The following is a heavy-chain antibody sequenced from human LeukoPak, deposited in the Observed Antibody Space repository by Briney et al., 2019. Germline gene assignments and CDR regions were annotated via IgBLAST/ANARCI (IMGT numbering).Heavy chain of an antibody. CDR3: ASLDSSGFAFDY. CDR1: GFTVSNNY. J-gene: IGHJ4*02. Sequence: GGSLRLSCAASGFTVSNNYMTWVRQAPGKGLEWVSVIYSGGSTYYADSVKGRFTISGDNSKNTLYLQMNSLRAEDTAVYYYASLDSSGFAFDYWGQGTLVTVSS. V-gene: IGHV3-53*01. CDR2: IYSGGST. D-gene: IGHD3-22*01.